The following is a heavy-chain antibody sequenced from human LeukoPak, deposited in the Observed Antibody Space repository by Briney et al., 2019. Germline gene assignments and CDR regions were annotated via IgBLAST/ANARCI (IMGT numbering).Heavy chain of an antibody. CDR1: VYTFSSYD. Sequence: ASVKVSCKASVYTFSSYDINWVRQATGQGLEWIGWMNPNSGDTGYAQKFQDRVTMTRNTSINTAYMELSSLRSEDTGVYYCARGPPGGSSSDYWGQGTLVTVS. D-gene: IGHD6-13*01. V-gene: IGHV1-8*01. CDR3: ARGPPGGSSSDY. J-gene: IGHJ4*02. CDR2: MNPNSGDT.